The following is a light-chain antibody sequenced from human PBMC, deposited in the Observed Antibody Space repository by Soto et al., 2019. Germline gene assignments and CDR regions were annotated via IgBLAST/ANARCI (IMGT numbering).Light chain of an antibody. CDR1: QSVSSN. Sequence: EIVMTQSPATLSVSPGERATLSCRASQSVSSNLAWYQHKPGQAPRLLIYGASTRAAGIPARFSGSGSGTDFTLTISRLEPEDFAVYFCQQYGNSPPNTFGQGTKVDI. J-gene: IGKJ2*01. CDR3: QQYGNSPPNT. CDR2: GAS. V-gene: IGKV3-15*01.